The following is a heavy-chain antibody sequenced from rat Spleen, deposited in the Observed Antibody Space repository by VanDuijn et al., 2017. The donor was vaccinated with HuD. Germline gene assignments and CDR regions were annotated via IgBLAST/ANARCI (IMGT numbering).Heavy chain of an antibody. CDR1: GFTFSSHV. CDR2: ISPSGGSA. CDR3: AREIRHYFDY. J-gene: IGHJ2*01. V-gene: IGHV5S13*01. Sequence: EVQLVESGGDLVQPGRSLKLSCAASGFTFSSHVMAWVRQAPTKGLEWVASISPSGGSAYYRDSVKGRFTISRDNAENTLYLQMDSLRSEDTATYYCAREIRHYFDYWAQGVMVTVSS.